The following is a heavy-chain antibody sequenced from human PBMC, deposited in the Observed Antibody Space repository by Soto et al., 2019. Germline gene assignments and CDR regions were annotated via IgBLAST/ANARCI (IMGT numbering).Heavy chain of an antibody. D-gene: IGHD1-26*01. CDR2: IWYDGSNK. Sequence: PGGSLRLSCAATGFTFSSYGMHWVRQAPGKGLEWVAVIWYDGSNKYYADSVKGRFTISRDNSKNTLYLQMNSLRAEDTALYYCAKAPTTYYYYMDVWGKGTAVTVSS. J-gene: IGHJ6*03. CDR3: AKAPTTYYYYMDV. CDR1: GFTFSSYG. V-gene: IGHV3-30*02.